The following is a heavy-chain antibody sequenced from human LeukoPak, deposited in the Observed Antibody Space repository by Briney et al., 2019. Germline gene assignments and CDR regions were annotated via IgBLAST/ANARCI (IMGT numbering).Heavy chain of an antibody. CDR2: INPNSGGT. CDR3: AREMGDCGLNPLDV. D-gene: IGHD2-21*02. CDR1: GYTFTGSY. V-gene: IGHV1-2*02. J-gene: IGHJ4*02. Sequence: ASVKVSCKASGYTFTGSYIHWVRLAPGQGLEWMGWINPNSGGTKYAQKFQGRVTMTRDTSITTTYIDLSSLRSDDTAVYYCAREMGDCGLNPLDVWGQGTLVTVSS.